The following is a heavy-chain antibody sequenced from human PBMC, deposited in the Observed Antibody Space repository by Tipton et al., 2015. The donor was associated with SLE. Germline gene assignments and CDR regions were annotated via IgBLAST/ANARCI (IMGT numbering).Heavy chain of an antibody. J-gene: IGHJ5*02. CDR1: GFTFSNHW. CDR2: INHSGST. V-gene: IGHV4-34*01. CDR3: ARGEGYYGSGSYQGWFDP. D-gene: IGHD3-10*01. Sequence: TLSLTCAVSGFTFSNHWMAWVRQAPGKGLEWIGEINHSGSTNYNPSLKSRVTISVDTSKNQFSLKLDSVTAADTAVYYCARGEGYYGSGSYQGWFDPWCQGTLVTVSS.